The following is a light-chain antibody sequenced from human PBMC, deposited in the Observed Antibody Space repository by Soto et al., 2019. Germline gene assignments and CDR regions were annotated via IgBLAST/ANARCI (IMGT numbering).Light chain of an antibody. J-gene: IGKJ5*01. V-gene: IGKV1-39*01. Sequence: GDRVTITCRATQGYRSDLGWYQQKPGKAPKLLIYAASSLQSGVPSRFSGSGSGTDFTLTISSLQPEDFATYYCQQSYSTPPITFGQGTRLEIK. CDR1: QGYRSD. CDR3: QQSYSTPPIT. CDR2: AAS.